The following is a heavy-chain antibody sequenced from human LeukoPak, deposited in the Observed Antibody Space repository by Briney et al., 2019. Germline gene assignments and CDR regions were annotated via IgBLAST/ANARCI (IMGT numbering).Heavy chain of an antibody. V-gene: IGHV1-69*05. J-gene: IGHJ4*02. Sequence: SVKVSCKASGGTFSSYAISWVRQAPGQGLEWMRGIIPIFGTANYAQKFRGRVTITTDESTSTAYMELSSLRSEDTAVYYCARDREGYFDYWGQGTLVTVSS. CDR3: ARDREGYFDY. CDR1: GGTFSSYA. CDR2: IIPIFGTA. D-gene: IGHD1-26*01.